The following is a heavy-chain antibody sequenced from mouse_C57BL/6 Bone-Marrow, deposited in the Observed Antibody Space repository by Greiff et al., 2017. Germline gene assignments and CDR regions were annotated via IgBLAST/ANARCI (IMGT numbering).Heavy chain of an antibody. D-gene: IGHD1-1*01. J-gene: IGHJ3*01. V-gene: IGHV1-64*01. CDR3: ARSTYYYGSSYVATGWFAY. Sequence: VQLQQPGAELVKPGASVKLSCKASGYTFTSYWMHWVKQRPGQGLEWIGMIHPNSGSTNYNEKFKSKATLTVDKSSSTAYMQLSSLTSEDSAVYYCARSTYYYGSSYVATGWFAYWGQGTLVTVSA. CDR1: GYTFTSYW. CDR2: IHPNSGST.